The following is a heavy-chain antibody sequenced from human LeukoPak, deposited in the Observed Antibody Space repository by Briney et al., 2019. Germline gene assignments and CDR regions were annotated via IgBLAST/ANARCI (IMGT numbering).Heavy chain of an antibody. Sequence: SGTLSLTRAVSGGSISSSNWWSRVRQPPGKGLEWIGEIYHSGSTNYNPSLKSRVTISVDKSKNQFSLKLSSVTAADTAVYYCARNDIVATSSWFDPWGQGALVTVSS. CDR1: GGSISSSNW. D-gene: IGHD5-12*01. V-gene: IGHV4-4*02. J-gene: IGHJ5*02. CDR3: ARNDIVATSSWFDP. CDR2: IYHSGST.